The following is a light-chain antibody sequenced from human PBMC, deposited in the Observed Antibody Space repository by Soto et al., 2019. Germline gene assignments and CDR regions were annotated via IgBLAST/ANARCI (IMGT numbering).Light chain of an antibody. CDR2: KVS. Sequence: DVRLTQSPATLSASVGDRVSITCRASERIVLWLAWYQQKSGRAPKLLMYKVSTVGSDVPSRFSGSGSGTEFALSIYNLQPDDSAIYYCQQCPDYWTFGQGNKIEV. V-gene: IGKV1-5*03. CDR3: QQCPDYWT. CDR1: ERIVLW. J-gene: IGKJ1*01.